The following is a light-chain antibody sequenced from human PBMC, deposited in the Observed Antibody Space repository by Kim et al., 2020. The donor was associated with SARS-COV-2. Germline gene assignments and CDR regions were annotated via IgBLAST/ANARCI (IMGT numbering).Light chain of an antibody. CDR1: SSDVGGYNY. Sequence: QSITISCTGTSSDVGGYNYVSWYQQHPGKAPKLMIYDVSNRPSGVSNRFSGSKSGNTATLTISGLQAEDEADYYCSSYTSSSTPYVFGTGTKVTVL. J-gene: IGLJ1*01. V-gene: IGLV2-14*03. CDR3: SSYTSSSTPYV. CDR2: DVS.